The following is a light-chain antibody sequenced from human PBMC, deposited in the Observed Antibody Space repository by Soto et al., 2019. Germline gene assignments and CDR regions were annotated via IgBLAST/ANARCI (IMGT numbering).Light chain of an antibody. CDR1: HSISSD. V-gene: IGKV1-39*01. CDR2: AAS. J-gene: IGKJ2*01. CDR3: QQSYRTPT. Sequence: DIQMTQSPSSLSASVGDSVTITCRTSHSISSDLHWYPQKPGKAPKLLIYAASSLHSGVPSRFSGSASGTDFTLNISILQPEDFATDYRQQSYRTPTFGQGTKLEIK.